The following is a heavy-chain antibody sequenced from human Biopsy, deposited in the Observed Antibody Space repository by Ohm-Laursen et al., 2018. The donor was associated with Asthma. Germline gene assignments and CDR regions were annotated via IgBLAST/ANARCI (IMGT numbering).Heavy chain of an antibody. CDR3: ARARESSSWASAFDI. D-gene: IGHD6-6*01. CDR2: IKEDGSEK. V-gene: IGHV3-7*01. J-gene: IGHJ3*02. Sequence: SLRLSCTASGFTFGNFWMSWGRQTPGKGLEWVANIKEDGSEKYYVDSVKGRFTISRDNAKNSLYLQMNSLRAEETAVYYCARARESSSWASAFDIWGQGTKVTVSS. CDR1: GFTFGNFW.